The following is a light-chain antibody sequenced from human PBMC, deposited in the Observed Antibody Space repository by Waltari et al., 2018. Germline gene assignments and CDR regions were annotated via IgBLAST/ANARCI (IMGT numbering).Light chain of an antibody. Sequence: QSALTQPASVSGSPGQSITISCTGTSRDVGGYNYVSWYQQHPGIVPKLMIYDVSNRPAGVSNRFSGATSGNTASLTISGLQAEDEADYDCSSYTSSSSPLVFGTGTKVTVL. CDR1: SRDVGGYNY. CDR2: DVS. CDR3: SSYTSSSSPLV. V-gene: IGLV2-14*03. J-gene: IGLJ1*01.